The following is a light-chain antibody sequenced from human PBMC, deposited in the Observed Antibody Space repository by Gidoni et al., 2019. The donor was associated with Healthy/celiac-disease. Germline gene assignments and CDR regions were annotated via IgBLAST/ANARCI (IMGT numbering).Light chain of an antibody. CDR2: WAA. V-gene: IGKV4-1*01. J-gene: IGKJ1*01. CDR1: QSVLYSSNNKNY. Sequence: DIVMTQQPHSLAAPLGERATINCKPSQSVLYSSNNKNYLAWYQQKPGQPPKLLNYWAATRESGVPARFSGSWSGTDFTLTISSLQAEDVAVYYCQQYYSTPLTFGQGTKVEIK. CDR3: QQYYSTPLT.